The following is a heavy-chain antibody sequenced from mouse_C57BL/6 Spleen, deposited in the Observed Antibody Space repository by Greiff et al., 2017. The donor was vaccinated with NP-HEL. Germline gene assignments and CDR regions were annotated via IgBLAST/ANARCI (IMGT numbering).Heavy chain of an antibody. CDR2: IDPETGGT. D-gene: IGHD2-2*01. Sequence: QVQLQQSGAELVRPGASVTLSCKASGYTFTDYEMHWVKQTPVHGLEWIGAIDPETGGTAYNQKFKGKAILTADKSSSTAYMELRSLTSEDSAVYYCTKSYGYDYAMDYWGQGTSVTVSS. CDR3: TKSYGYDYAMDY. V-gene: IGHV1-15*01. CDR1: GYTFTDYE. J-gene: IGHJ4*01.